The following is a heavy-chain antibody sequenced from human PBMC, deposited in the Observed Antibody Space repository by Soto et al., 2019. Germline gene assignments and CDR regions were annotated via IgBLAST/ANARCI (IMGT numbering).Heavy chain of an antibody. CDR3: ARGFGDSSGYYYYYYGMDV. V-gene: IGHV1-18*01. D-gene: IGHD3-22*01. CDR1: GYTFTSYG. J-gene: IGHJ6*02. Sequence: VKVSCKASGYTFTSYGISWVRQAPGQGLEWMGWISAYNGNTNYAQKLQGRVTMTTDTSTSTAYMELRSLRSDDTAVYYCARGFGDSSGYYYYYYGMDVWGQGTTVPVSS. CDR2: ISAYNGNT.